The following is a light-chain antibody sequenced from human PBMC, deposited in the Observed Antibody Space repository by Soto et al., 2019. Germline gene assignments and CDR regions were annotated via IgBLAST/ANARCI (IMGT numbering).Light chain of an antibody. CDR3: QQSYSTPYT. CDR2: TAS. CDR1: QRVTTY. J-gene: IGKJ2*01. Sequence: IQMPQSPSSLSASVGDRVTITCRASQRVTTYLNWYQQKPGKAPKLLISTASTLQRGVPSRFSGSGSGTDFTLTITTLQPGDFATYFCQQSYSTPYTFGQGTKLEIK. V-gene: IGKV1-39*01.